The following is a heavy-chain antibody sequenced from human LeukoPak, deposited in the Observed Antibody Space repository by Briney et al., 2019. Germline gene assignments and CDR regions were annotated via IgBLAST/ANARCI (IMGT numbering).Heavy chain of an antibody. CDR2: MNPNSGNT. Sequence: ASVKLSRTASGYTFTSYDINWVREATAPGLEWMGWMNPNSGNTGYAQKFQGRVTMIRNTSISTAYMELSSLRSEDTGVYLCARVPVGWELRYDAFDIWAKGQWSPSLQ. CDR1: GYTFTSYD. D-gene: IGHD1-26*01. V-gene: IGHV1-8*01. J-gene: IGHJ3*02. CDR3: ARVPVGWELRYDAFDI.